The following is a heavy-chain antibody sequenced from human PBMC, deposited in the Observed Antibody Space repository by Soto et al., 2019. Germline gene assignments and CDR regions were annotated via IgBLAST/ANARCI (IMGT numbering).Heavy chain of an antibody. CDR2: ISGSGGST. V-gene: IGHV3-23*01. Sequence: GGSLRLSCAASGFTFSSYAMSWVRQAPGKGLEWVSAISGSGGSTYYADSVKGRFTISRDNSKNTLYLQMNSLRAEDTAVYYCASSITIFGVVITRFDYWGQGTLVTVSS. CDR3: ASSITIFGVVITRFDY. D-gene: IGHD3-3*01. J-gene: IGHJ4*02. CDR1: GFTFSSYA.